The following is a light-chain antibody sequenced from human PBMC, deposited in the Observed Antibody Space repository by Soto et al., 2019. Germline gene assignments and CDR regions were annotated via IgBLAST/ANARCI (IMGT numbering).Light chain of an antibody. CDR2: AAS. CDR3: QQYNNWPPWT. CDR1: QSVGGN. V-gene: IGKV3-15*01. J-gene: IGKJ1*01. Sequence: EIVMTQSPATLSVSPGERATLSCRASQSVGGNLAWYQQKPGQPPRLLIYAASSRPTGIPARFSGSGSGTEFTLTISSLQSADFAVYYCQQYNNWPPWTFGQGTKVEIK.